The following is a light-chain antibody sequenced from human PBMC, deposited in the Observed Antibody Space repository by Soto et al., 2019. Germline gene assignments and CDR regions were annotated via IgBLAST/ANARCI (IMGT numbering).Light chain of an antibody. CDR1: QSVSSSY. Sequence: EIVLTQSPGTLSLSPGERATLSCRASQSVSSSYLAWYHQKPGQAXXLLIYGASTRATGIPARFSGSVSGTEFTLIISSLQSEDFAVYYGQQYNNWPLLTFGGGTKVDIK. J-gene: IGKJ4*01. CDR3: QQYNNWPLLT. V-gene: IGKV3D-15*01. CDR2: GAS.